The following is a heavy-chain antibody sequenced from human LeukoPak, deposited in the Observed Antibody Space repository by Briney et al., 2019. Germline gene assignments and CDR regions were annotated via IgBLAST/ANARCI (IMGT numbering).Heavy chain of an antibody. J-gene: IGHJ4*02. CDR2: IYYDGSNI. V-gene: IGHV3-33*01. D-gene: IGHD1-26*01. Sequence: PGGSLRLSCAASEFTFTTYGMHWVRQAPGKGLEWVAFIYYDGSNIYYADYVKGRFTISRDNAKNTLYLQMNSLRAEDTAVYYCARALGSPLDYWGQGTLVTVSS. CDR1: EFTFTTYG. CDR3: ARALGSPLDY.